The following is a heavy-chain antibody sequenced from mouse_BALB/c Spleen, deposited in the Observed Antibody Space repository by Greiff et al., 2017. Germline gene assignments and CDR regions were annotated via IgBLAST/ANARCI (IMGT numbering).Heavy chain of an antibody. J-gene: IGHJ2*01. CDR2: IDTSDSYT. V-gene: IGHV1-69*01. Sequence: VQLQQPGAELVMPGASVKMSCKASGYTFTDYWMHWVKQRPGQGLEWIGAIDTSDSYTSYNQKFKGKATLTVDESSSTAYMQLSSLTSEDSAVYYCARSRGNFLFDYWGQGTTLTVSS. D-gene: IGHD2-1*01. CDR3: ARSRGNFLFDY. CDR1: GYTFTDYW.